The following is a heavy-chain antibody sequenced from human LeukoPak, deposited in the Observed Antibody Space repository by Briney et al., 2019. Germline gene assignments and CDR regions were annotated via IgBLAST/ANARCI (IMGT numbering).Heavy chain of an antibody. Sequence: SETLSLTCTVSGGSISSYYWSWIRQPPGKVLEWIGYIYYSGSTNYTPSLKSRVTISVDTSKNQFSLKLSSVTAADTAVYYCARVSGRTPPSGDYWGQGTLVTVSS. CDR2: IYYSGST. V-gene: IGHV4-59*01. CDR1: GGSISSYY. J-gene: IGHJ4*02. CDR3: ARVSGRTPPSGDY. D-gene: IGHD6-6*01.